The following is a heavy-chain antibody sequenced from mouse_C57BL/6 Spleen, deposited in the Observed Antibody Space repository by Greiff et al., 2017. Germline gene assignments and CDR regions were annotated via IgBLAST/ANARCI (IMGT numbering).Heavy chain of an antibody. J-gene: IGHJ1*03. CDR1: GYTFPSYW. D-gene: IGHD1-1*01. Sequence: VQLQQPGAELVKPGASVQMSCKASGYTFPSYWITWVKQRPGQGLEWIGDIYPGSGSTNYNEKFKSKATLTVDTSSSTAYMQLSSLTSEDSAVYYCARPFTTVGTRWSFGVWGTGTTVTVSS. V-gene: IGHV1-55*01. CDR3: ARPFTTVGTRWSFGV. CDR2: IYPGSGST.